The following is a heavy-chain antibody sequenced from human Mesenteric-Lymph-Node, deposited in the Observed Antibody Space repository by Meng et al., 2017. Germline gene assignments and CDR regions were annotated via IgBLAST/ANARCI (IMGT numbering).Heavy chain of an antibody. V-gene: IGHV4-39*07. CDR3: ARGQKGYFDL. Sequence: QLQLQESGPGLVKPSETLSLTCTVSGGSISSSSYYWGWIRQPPGKGLEWTGSIYYSGSTYYNPSLKSRLTISVDTSKNQFSLKLSSVTAADTAVYYCARGQKGYFDLWGRGTLVTVSS. CDR2: IYYSGST. CDR1: GGSISSSSYY. J-gene: IGHJ2*01.